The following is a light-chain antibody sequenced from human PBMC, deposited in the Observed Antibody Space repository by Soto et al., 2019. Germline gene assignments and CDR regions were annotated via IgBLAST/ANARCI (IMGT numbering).Light chain of an antibody. CDR1: QSVSST. CDR2: GAS. CDR3: QQYNKWPQT. V-gene: IGKV3-15*01. Sequence: EIVFTQSPVTISLSPGERATLSCSASQSVSSTYLAWYRHKPGQAPRLLIYGASTRATDIPPSFTGSGSGTEFTLTISSLQSEDIAVYYCQQYNKWPQTFGQGTKVDIK. J-gene: IGKJ1*01.